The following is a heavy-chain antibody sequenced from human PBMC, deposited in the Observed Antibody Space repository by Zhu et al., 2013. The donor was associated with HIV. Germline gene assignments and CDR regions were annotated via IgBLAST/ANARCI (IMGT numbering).Heavy chain of an antibody. Sequence: EVQLVESGGGLIQPGGSLRLSCAASGFTVSNTYMSWVRQAPGKGLEWVSVIYSGGSTYYADSAKGRFTISRDNSKNTLYLQMNSLRADDTAVYYCARGVSNYYDSSGYPNTFQHWARAPWSPSPQ. CDR3: ARGVSNYYDSSGYPNTFQH. D-gene: IGHD3-22*01. V-gene: IGHV3-53*01. CDR1: GFTVSNTY. CDR2: IYSGGST. J-gene: IGHJ1*01.